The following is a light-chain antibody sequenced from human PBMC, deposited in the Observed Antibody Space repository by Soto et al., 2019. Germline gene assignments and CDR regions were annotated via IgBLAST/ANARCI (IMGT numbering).Light chain of an antibody. J-gene: IGKJ1*01. CDR3: QRYNSYSRT. CDR2: DAS. Sequence: DIQMTQSPSTLSASVGDRVTITCRASQNIDHWLAWYQHKPGKAPKFLIYDASILESGVPSRFSGSGSGTEFTLTISSIQPDDFATYYCQRYNSYSRTFGQGTKVEIK. V-gene: IGKV1-5*01. CDR1: QNIDHW.